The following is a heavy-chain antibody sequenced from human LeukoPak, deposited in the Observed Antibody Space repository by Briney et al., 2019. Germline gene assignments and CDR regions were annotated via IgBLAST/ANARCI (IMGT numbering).Heavy chain of an antibody. V-gene: IGHV3-23*01. Sequence: GGSLRLSCAAAGFTFSSYAMSWVRQAPGKGREWVSAISGSGSSTYYADSVKGRFTISRDNSKNTLYLQMNRLRAEDTAVYYWGKLGGGTAMVMYYWGQGTLVTVSS. CDR3: GKLGGGTAMVMYY. D-gene: IGHD5-18*01. CDR1: GFTFSSYA. CDR2: ISGSGSST. J-gene: IGHJ4*02.